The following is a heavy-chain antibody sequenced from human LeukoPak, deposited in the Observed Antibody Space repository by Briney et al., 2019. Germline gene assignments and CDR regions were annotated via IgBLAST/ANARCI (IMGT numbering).Heavy chain of an antibody. CDR3: TRNGGSYYGAFDI. V-gene: IGHV3-7*01. Sequence: PGGSLRLSCAGSGFTFSDYWMHWVRQAPGKGLEWVANIKQDGSEKFYVDSVKGRFTISRDNAKNSLYLQMNSLRAEDTAVYYCTRNGGSYYGAFDIWGQGTMVTVSS. D-gene: IGHD1-26*01. CDR1: GFTFSDYW. J-gene: IGHJ3*02. CDR2: IKQDGSEK.